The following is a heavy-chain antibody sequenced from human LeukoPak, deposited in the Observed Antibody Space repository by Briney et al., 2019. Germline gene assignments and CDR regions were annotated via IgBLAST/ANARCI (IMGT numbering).Heavy chain of an antibody. CDR2: IKQDGSEK. J-gene: IGHJ5*02. Sequence: SGGSLRLSCAASGFTFSSYWMSWVRQAPGKGLGWVANIKQDGSEKYYVDSVKGRFTISRDNAKNSLYPQMNSLRAEDTAVYYCARDHYYGSGSYYASHWFDPWGQGTLVTVSS. CDR1: GFTFSSYW. V-gene: IGHV3-7*01. D-gene: IGHD3-10*01. CDR3: ARDHYYGSGSYYASHWFDP.